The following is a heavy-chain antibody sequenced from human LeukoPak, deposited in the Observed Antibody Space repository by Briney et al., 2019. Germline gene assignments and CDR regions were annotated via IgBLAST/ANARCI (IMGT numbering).Heavy chain of an antibody. CDR2: IYYSGST. CDR3: ASRITILRGMDV. CDR1: GGSISSGDYY. V-gene: IGHV4-30-4*01. J-gene: IGHJ6*02. Sequence: SETLSLTCTVSGGSISSGDYYWSWIRQPPGKGLEWIGYIYYSGSTYYNPSLKSRVTISVDTSKNQFSLKLSSVTAADTAVYYCASRITILRGMDVWGQGTTVTVSS. D-gene: IGHD3-9*01.